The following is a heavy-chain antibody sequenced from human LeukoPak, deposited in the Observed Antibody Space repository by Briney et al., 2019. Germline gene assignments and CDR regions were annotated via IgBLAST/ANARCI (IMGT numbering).Heavy chain of an antibody. CDR2: ISTSNTTL. D-gene: IGHD3-10*01. V-gene: IGHV3-48*02. J-gene: IGHJ4*02. CDR1: GFTFSSHS. Sequence: GGSLRLSCAASGFTFSSHSMNWVRQAPGKGLEWFSYISTSNTTLYYADSVKGRFSISTDNAKNSLYLQMNSLRDEDTAVYYCARDRGYYYDYWGQGTLVTVSS. CDR3: ARDRGYYYDY.